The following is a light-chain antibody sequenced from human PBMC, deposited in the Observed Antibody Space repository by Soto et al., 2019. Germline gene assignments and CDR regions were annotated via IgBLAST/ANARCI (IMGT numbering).Light chain of an antibody. CDR2: EDS. Sequence: QSVLTQPASVSGSPGQSITISCTGTSSDVGNYDLVSWFQHHPDKAPKLIIYEDSKRPSGVSSRFSGSKSGNTASLTVSGLQAEDEADYYCCSYAGSATIFGGGTQLTVL. V-gene: IGLV2-23*01. CDR1: SSDVGNYDL. J-gene: IGLJ2*01. CDR3: CSYAGSATI.